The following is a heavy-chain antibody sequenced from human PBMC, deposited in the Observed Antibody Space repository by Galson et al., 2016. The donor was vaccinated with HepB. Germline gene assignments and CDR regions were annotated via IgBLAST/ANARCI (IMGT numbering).Heavy chain of an antibody. CDR3: ARDLTPSFDSGTYYDAFDI. V-gene: IGHV3-30*04. CDR2: MSYDGRRI. Sequence: SLRLSCAASGFSFRNYAMHWVRQAPGKGLEWVAVMSYDGRRIYYADSVKGRLTISRDNSKNTLFLQMNSLRPDDTAVYYCARDLTPSFDSGTYYDAFDIWGQGTMVTFSS. D-gene: IGHD5-12*01. J-gene: IGHJ3*02. CDR1: GFSFRNYA.